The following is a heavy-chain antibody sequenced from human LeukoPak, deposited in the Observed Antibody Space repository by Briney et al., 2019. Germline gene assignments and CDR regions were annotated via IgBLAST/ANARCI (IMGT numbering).Heavy chain of an antibody. V-gene: IGHV4-39*01. Sequence: PSETLSLTCTVSGGSISSSSYYWGWIRQPPGKGLEWIGSIYYSGSTYYNPSLKSRVTISVDTSKNQFSLKLSSVTAADTAVYYCARGRRMITFGGVIRNWFGPWGQGTLVTVSS. CDR1: GGSISSSSYY. CDR3: ARGRRMITFGGVIRNWFGP. J-gene: IGHJ5*02. CDR2: IYYSGST. D-gene: IGHD3-16*02.